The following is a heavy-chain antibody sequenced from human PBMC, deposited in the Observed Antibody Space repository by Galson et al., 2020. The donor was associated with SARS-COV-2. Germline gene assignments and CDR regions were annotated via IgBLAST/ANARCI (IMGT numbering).Heavy chain of an antibody. CDR1: GFTFSNYW. D-gene: IGHD5-12*01. CDR3: ARDQDGYNDF. CDR2: VKQDGSDR. J-gene: IGHJ4*02. V-gene: IGHV3-7*01. Sequence: PGGSLRLSCAASGFTFSNYWMSWVRQAPGKWLEWVANVKQDGSDRYYVDSVKGRFTISSDYAKNSLYLQMNSLRAEDTAVYYCARDQDGYNDFWGRGTLVTVSS.